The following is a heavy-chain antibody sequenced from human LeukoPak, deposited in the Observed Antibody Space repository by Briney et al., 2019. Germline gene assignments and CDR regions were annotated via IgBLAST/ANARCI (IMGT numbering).Heavy chain of an antibody. J-gene: IGHJ4*02. CDR1: GFSLSSYA. CDR3: AKVDSGYSYGSVDY. D-gene: IGHD5-18*01. V-gene: IGHV3-23*01. Sequence: GGSLRLSCAASGFSLSSYAISWLRQAPRTGLEWASAMSSSGGSTNYTDSVKGRFTISRDNSKNTLYLQMNSLRAEDTAVYYCAKVDSGYSYGSVDYWGQGTLVTVSS. CDR2: MSSSGGST.